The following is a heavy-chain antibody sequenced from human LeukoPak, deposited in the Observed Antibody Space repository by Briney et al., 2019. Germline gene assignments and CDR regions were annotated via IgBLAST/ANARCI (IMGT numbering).Heavy chain of an antibody. V-gene: IGHV1-18*01. CDR1: GYPFTTYG. CDR3: AREWWGYDVLTGDNWFDP. CDR2: ISTYNGDT. Sequence: ASVKVSCKASGYPFTTYGISWVRQAPGQGLEWMGWISTYNGDTNYAQKFQGRVTMTTDTSTSTAYIELRSLTSDDTAAYYCAREWWGYDVLTGDNWFDPWGQGTLVTVPS. D-gene: IGHD3-9*01. J-gene: IGHJ5*02.